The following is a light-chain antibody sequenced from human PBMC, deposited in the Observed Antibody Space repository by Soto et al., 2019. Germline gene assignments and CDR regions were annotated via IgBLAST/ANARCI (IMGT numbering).Light chain of an antibody. Sequence: QSVLTQPRSVSGSPGQPVTISCTGTSSDVGGYDFVSCYQQHPGKAPKLMISDVSKRPSGVPDRFSGSKSGNTASLTISGLQAEDEADYYCCSYAGDLALFGGGTKVTAL. CDR2: DVS. CDR1: SSDVGGYDF. CDR3: CSYAGDLAL. J-gene: IGLJ2*01. V-gene: IGLV2-11*01.